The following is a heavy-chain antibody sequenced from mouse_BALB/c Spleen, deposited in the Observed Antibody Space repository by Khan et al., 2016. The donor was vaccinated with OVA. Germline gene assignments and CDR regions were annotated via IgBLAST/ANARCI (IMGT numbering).Heavy chain of an antibody. CDR2: ITYSGST. CDR3: ARTARIKY. Sequence: VKLLESGPGLVKPSQSLSLTCTVTGYSITGGYGWNLIRQFPGNILEWMGYITYSGSTNYNPSLKSRISITRDTSKNQFFLQLNSVTTEDTATYYCARTARIKYWGEGTTLTVSS. D-gene: IGHD1-2*01. J-gene: IGHJ2*01. V-gene: IGHV3-1*02. CDR1: GYSITGGYG.